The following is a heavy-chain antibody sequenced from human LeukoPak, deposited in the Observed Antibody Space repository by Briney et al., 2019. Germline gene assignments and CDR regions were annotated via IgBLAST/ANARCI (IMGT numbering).Heavy chain of an antibody. J-gene: IGHJ5*02. Sequence: SETLSLTCTVSGGSISSSSYYWGWLRQPPGKGLEWIGSIYYSATTYYNPSPKSRVSISVDTSKNQFSLKLSSVSAADTAVYYCARHYDFWSGYYRGGWFDPWGQGTLVTVSS. CDR2: IYYSATT. CDR1: GGSISSSSYY. D-gene: IGHD3-3*01. CDR3: ARHYDFWSGYYRGGWFDP. V-gene: IGHV4-39*01.